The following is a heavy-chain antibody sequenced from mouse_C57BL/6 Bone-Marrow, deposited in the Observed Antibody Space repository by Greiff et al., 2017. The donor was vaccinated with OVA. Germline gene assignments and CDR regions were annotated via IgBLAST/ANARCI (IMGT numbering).Heavy chain of an antibody. Sequence: QVQLQQSGAELARPGASVKLSCKASGYTFTSYGISWVKQRTGQGLEWIGEIYPRSGNPYYNEKFKGKATLTADKSSSTAYMELRSLTSEDSAVYFCARRYYDYDEWNWYFDVWGTGTTVTVSS. V-gene: IGHV1-81*01. CDR3: ARRYYDYDEWNWYFDV. D-gene: IGHD2-4*01. CDR1: GYTFTSYG. J-gene: IGHJ1*03. CDR2: IYPRSGNP.